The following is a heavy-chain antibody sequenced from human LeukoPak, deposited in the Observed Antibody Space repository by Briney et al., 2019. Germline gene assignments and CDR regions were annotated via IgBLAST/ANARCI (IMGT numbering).Heavy chain of an antibody. Sequence: GGSLRLSCAASGFTFNYYEMNWVRQAPGMGPEWLSYISTSGDTIYYADSVKGRFTTSRDNAKNSLYLQMNSLRAEDTAIYYCARVVGYYGSGNYYFDYWGQGTLVTVSS. CDR2: ISTSGDTI. CDR1: GFTFNYYE. V-gene: IGHV3-48*03. D-gene: IGHD3-10*01. CDR3: ARVVGYYGSGNYYFDY. J-gene: IGHJ4*02.